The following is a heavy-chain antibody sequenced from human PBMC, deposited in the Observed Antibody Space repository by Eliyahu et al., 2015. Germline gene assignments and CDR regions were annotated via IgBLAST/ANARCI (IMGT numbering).Heavy chain of an antibody. CDR2: INSDGSGT. CDR3: ARDLGSNSNNCYACDNWFDP. Sequence: EMQLVESGGGLVQPGGSLRLSCAASXFXFSNYXMHWVXQVPGKGLVWVSRINSDGSGTNYADSVKGRFTISRDNAKNTLYLQMNSLRAEDTAVYYCARDLGSNSNNCYACDNWFDPWGQGTLVTVSS. D-gene: IGHD2/OR15-2a*01. J-gene: IGHJ5*02. V-gene: IGHV3-74*01. CDR1: XFXFSNYX.